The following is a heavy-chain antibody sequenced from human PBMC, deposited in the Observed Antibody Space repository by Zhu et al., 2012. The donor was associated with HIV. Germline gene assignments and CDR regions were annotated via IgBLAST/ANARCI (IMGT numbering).Heavy chain of an antibody. CDR3: ASSGGHYYDSSGYYIYPGWFDP. Sequence: QVQLQESGSGLVKPSQTLSLTCAVSGASISSGGYSWSWIRQPPGKGLEWIGYIYHSGTTYYYPSLKGRVTISVDRSKNQFSLKLNSVTAADTAVYYCASSGGHYYDSSGYYIYPGWFDPGAREPWSPPPQ. J-gene: IGHJ5*02. CDR1: GASISSGGYS. CDR2: IYHSGTT. D-gene: IGHD3-22*01. V-gene: IGHV4-30-2*01.